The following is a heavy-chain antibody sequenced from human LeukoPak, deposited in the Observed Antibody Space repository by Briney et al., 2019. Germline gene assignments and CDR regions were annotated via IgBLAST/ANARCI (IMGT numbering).Heavy chain of an antibody. CDR3: TTQRGYDYVWGSYKPDY. Sequence: GGSLRLSCAASGFTVSSNYMNWVRQAPGKGLEWVGRIKSKTDGGTTDYAAPVKGRFTISRDDSKNTLYLQMNSLKTEDTAVYYCTTQRGYDYVWGSYKPDYWGQGTLVTVSS. CDR1: GFTVSSNY. V-gene: IGHV3-15*07. CDR2: IKSKTDGGTT. J-gene: IGHJ4*02. D-gene: IGHD3-16*01.